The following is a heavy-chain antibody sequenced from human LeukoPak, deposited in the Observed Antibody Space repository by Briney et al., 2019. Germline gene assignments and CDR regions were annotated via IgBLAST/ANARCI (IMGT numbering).Heavy chain of an antibody. V-gene: IGHV4-59*08. CDR2: VYYTGGT. CDR3: ARQYCSSFTCYGILGFYFDY. CDR1: GGSISTYY. D-gene: IGHD2-2*01. Sequence: PSETLSLTCTVSGGSISTYYWSWIRQPPGKGLEWIGYVYYTGGTNYNPSLKSRVTISVDTSKNQFSLKLSSVTAAHTAVYYCARQYCSSFTCYGILGFYFDYWGQGNLATVSS. J-gene: IGHJ4*02.